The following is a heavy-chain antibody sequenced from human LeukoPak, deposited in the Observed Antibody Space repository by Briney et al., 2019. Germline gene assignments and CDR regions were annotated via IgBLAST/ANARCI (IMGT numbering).Heavy chain of an antibody. CDR2: MKPDGSEI. Sequence: AGGSLRLSCAASGFTFTTYWMSWVRQAPGKGLEWVANMKPDGSEIFYVDSVKGRFTISRDNAKNSLYLQMNSLRAEDTAVYYCARDDGRGGYGPYAFNLWGQGTLVTVSS. D-gene: IGHD5-18*01. CDR3: ARDDGRGGYGPYAFNL. CDR1: GFTFTTYW. V-gene: IGHV3-7*01. J-gene: IGHJ3*01.